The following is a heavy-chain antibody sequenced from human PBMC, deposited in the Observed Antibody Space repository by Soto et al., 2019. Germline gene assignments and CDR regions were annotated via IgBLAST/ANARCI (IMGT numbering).Heavy chain of an antibody. CDR1: GGSISSGGYY. V-gene: IGHV4-31*03. CDR2: IYYSGST. D-gene: IGHD5-12*01. CDR3: ARDSRYSGYDGDYYYGMDV. J-gene: IGHJ6*02. Sequence: QVQLQESGPGLVKPSQTLSLTCTVSGGSISSGGYYWSWIRQHPGKGLEWIGYIYYSGSTYYNPSLKSRVTISVDTSKNQFSLKLSSVTAADTAVYYCARDSRYSGYDGDYYYGMDVWGQGTTVTVSS.